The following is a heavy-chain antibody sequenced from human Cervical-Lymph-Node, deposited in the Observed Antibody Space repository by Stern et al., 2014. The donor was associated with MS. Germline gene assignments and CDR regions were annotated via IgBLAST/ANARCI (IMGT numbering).Heavy chain of an antibody. CDR3: ASYYYYGSGSYYTFDY. D-gene: IGHD3-10*01. J-gene: IGHJ4*02. CDR1: GGSISSSSYY. CDR2: IYYSGST. Sequence: QVQLQESGPGLVKPSETLSLTCTVSGGSISSSSYYWGWIRQPPGKGLEWIGSIYYSGSTYYNPSLKSRVTISVDTSKNQFSLKLSSGTAADTAVYYCASYYYYGSGSYYTFDYWGQGTLVTVSS. V-gene: IGHV4-39*01.